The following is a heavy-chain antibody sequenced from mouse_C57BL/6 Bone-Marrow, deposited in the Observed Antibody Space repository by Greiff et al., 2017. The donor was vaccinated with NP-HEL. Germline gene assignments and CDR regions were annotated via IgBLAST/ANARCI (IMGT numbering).Heavy chain of an antibody. CDR1: GYTFTSYT. V-gene: IGHV1-4*01. CDR3: ARSDYYGHPCAY. D-gene: IGHD1-2*01. CDR2: INPSRGYT. Sequence: VQLQQSGAELARPGASVKMSCKASGYTFTSYTMHWVNQRPGQGLEWIGYINPSRGYTKYNQKFKDKATLTADNSSITAYIQLSRLTSEDSAVYYWARSDYYGHPCAYWGQGTLVTVSA. J-gene: IGHJ3*01.